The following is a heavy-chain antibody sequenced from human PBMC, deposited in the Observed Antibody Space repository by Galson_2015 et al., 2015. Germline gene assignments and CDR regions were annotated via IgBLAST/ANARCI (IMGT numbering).Heavy chain of an antibody. V-gene: IGHV3-11*04. J-gene: IGHJ4*02. CDR1: FSGYY. D-gene: IGHD2-15*01. CDR2: ISSSGSTI. CDR3: ARGLDIVVVVAARLFDY. Sequence: FSGYYWSWIRPPPGKGLEWVSYISSSGSTIYYADSVKGRFTISRDNAKNSLYLQMNSLGAEDTAVYYCARGLDIVVVVAARLFDYWGQGTLVTVSS.